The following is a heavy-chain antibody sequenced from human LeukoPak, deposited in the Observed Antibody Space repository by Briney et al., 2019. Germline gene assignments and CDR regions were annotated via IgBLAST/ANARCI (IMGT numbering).Heavy chain of an antibody. Sequence: GGSLRLSCAASGFTLSSYAMSWVRQAPGKGLEWVSAISGSGGSTYYADSVKGRFTISRDNAKNSLFLQMNSLRAEDTAVYYCARDRGWIQHDIWGQGTMVTVSS. D-gene: IGHD5-18*01. J-gene: IGHJ3*02. V-gene: IGHV3-23*01. CDR1: GFTLSSYA. CDR2: ISGSGGST. CDR3: ARDRGWIQHDI.